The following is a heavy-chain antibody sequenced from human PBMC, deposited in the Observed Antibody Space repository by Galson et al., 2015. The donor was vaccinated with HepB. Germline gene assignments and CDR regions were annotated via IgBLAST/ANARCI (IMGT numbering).Heavy chain of an antibody. D-gene: IGHD6-19*01. V-gene: IGHV4-4*01. CDR2: IYHGGST. Sequence: ETLSLTCAVSGGSISSNNWWSWVRQSPGKGLECIGEIYHGGSTSYNPSLKSRVTISVDKSKNQFSLKLSTVTAADTAVYCWARFREGGGWLDYWGQGILDTVSS. CDR1: GGSISSNNW. J-gene: IGHJ4*02. CDR3: ARFREGGGWLDY.